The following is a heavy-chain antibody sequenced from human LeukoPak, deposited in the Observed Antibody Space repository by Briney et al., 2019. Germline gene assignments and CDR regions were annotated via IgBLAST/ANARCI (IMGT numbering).Heavy chain of an antibody. CDR3: ARDSSTFDY. CDR1: GYTFTGYY. V-gene: IGHV7-4-1*02. Sequence: ASVKVSRKASGYTFTGYYMHWVRQAPGQGLEWMGWINTNTGNPTYAQGFTGRFVFSLDTSVSTAYLQISSLKAEDTAVYYCARDSSTFDYWGQGTLVTVSS. D-gene: IGHD2-2*01. J-gene: IGHJ4*02. CDR2: INTNTGNP.